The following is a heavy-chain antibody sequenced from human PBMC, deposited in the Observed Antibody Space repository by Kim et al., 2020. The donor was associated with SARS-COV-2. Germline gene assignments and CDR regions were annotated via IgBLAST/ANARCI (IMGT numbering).Heavy chain of an antibody. V-gene: IGHV4-59*13. CDR1: GGSISSYY. D-gene: IGHD6-13*01. Sequence: SETLSLTCTVSGGSISSYYWSWIRQPPGKGLEWIGYIYYSGSTNYNPTLKSRVTISVDTSKNQFSLKLSSVTAADTAAYYCARDVGSSLAFDYWGQGTLV. CDR3: ARDVGSSLAFDY. CDR2: IYYSGST. J-gene: IGHJ4*02.